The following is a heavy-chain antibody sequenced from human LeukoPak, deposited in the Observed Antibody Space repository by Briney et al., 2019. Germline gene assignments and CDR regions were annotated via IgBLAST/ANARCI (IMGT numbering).Heavy chain of an antibody. CDR1: GGSFSGYY. CDR3: ARARYAYQLPLGY. CDR2: INHSGST. V-gene: IGHV4-34*01. D-gene: IGHD2-2*01. Sequence: SETLSLTCAVYGGSFSGYYWSWLRQPPGKGLEWIGEINHSGSTNYNPSLKSRVTISVDTSKNQFSLKLSSVTAADTAVYYCARARYAYQLPLGYWGQGTLVTVSS. J-gene: IGHJ4*02.